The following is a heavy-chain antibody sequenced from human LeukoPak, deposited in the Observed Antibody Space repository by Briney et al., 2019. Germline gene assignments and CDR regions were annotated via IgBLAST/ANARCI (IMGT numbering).Heavy chain of an antibody. J-gene: IGHJ4*02. Sequence: PGGSLRLSCAAAGFTFDDYGMSWVRQAAGRVLEWVSGNNRKGGSTGYTACVKGRFTIYRDNGKNSLYLQMNSLRAEGTALYYCAGYEDVGVYAMGYWGQGTLVTVSS. CDR3: AGYEDVGVYAMGY. D-gene: IGHD2-8*02. V-gene: IGHV3-20*04. CDR2: NNRKGGST. CDR1: GFTFDDYG.